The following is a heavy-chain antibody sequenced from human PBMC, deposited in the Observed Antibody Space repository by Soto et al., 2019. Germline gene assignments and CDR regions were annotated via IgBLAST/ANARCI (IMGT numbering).Heavy chain of an antibody. CDR1: GFSFSDIG. D-gene: IGHD2-21*02. Sequence: QVQLVESGGGVVQPGRSLRLSCAPSGFSFSDIGIHWVRQAPGKGLVWVAAISHNGSNQYYGDSVKGRFSISRDHSNNRLYLQMNNLKVEDSAIYFCAKETRSRAVTATRVNGMDVWGQGTTVTVSS. V-gene: IGHV3-30*18. CDR3: AKETRSRAVTATRVNGMDV. CDR2: ISHNGSNQ. J-gene: IGHJ6*02.